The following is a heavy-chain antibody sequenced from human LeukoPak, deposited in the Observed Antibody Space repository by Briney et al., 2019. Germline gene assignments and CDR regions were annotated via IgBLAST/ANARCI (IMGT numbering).Heavy chain of an antibody. CDR1: GFTFSSYG. D-gene: IGHD3-9*01. CDR3: AKATYYDILTGPAFDI. J-gene: IGHJ3*02. Sequence: GGSLRLSCAASGFTFSSYGMHWVRQAPGKGLEWVAFIRHDGSNKYYADSVKGRFTISRDNSKNTLYLQMNRLRAEDTAVYYCAKATYYDILTGPAFDIWGQGTMVTVSS. CDR2: IRHDGSNK. V-gene: IGHV3-30*02.